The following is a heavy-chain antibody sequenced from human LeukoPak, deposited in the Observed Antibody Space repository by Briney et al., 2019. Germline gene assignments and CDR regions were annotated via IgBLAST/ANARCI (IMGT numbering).Heavy chain of an antibody. CDR2: IKGRTDDETS. J-gene: IGHJ4*02. D-gene: IGHD4-17*01. CDR3: TWMTTVYTVDI. Sequence: GGSLRLSCEVSGLSFIDAWMSWVRQTPGRGLEWVGRIKGRTDDETSDFAAPVKGRFTISRDVSKNTVYLHMNRLTSDDAAVYCCTWMTTVYTVDIWGQGTRVTVSS. CDR1: GLSFIDAW. V-gene: IGHV3-15*01.